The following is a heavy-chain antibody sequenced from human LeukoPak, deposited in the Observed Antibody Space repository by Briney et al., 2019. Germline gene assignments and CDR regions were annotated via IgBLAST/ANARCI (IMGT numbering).Heavy chain of an antibody. Sequence: GGSLRLSCAASGFTFSSYSMKWVRQAPGKGLEWVSSISSSSSYIYYVDSVKGRFTISRDNSKNTLYLQMNSLRAEDTAVYYCARRAGAYSHPYDYWGQGTLVTVSS. CDR2: ISSSSSYI. D-gene: IGHD4/OR15-4a*01. V-gene: IGHV3-21*04. CDR1: GFTFSSYS. CDR3: ARRAGAYSHPYDY. J-gene: IGHJ4*02.